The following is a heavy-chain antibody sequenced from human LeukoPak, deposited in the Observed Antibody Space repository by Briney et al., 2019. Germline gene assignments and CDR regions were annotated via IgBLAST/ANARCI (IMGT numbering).Heavy chain of an antibody. CDR1: GCSFSSYA. CDR3: ARDYALVGFDY. J-gene: IGHJ4*02. Sequence: GGSLTLSCAASGCSFSSYAMRWFRQAPGKGREWVSAISGSGERIFYTESLKGRFTISRDKSKNTLSLQMTSVTADDTAVYYCARDYALVGFDYWGQGTLVTVSS. D-gene: IGHD2-2*01. V-gene: IGHV3-23*01. CDR2: ISGSGERI.